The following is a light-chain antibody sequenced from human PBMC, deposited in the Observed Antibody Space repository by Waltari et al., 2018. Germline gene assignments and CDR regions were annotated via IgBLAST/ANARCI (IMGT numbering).Light chain of an antibody. CDR3: QQSYSTLRT. Sequence: DIQMTQSPSSLSASVGDRVTITCRASQSISIYLNWYQQKPGKAPKLLIYGASSLQSGVPSKFSSSGARTDFTLTITSLQPEDFAAYYCQQSYSTLRTFGQGTKVEIK. V-gene: IGKV1-39*01. CDR2: GAS. J-gene: IGKJ1*01. CDR1: QSISIY.